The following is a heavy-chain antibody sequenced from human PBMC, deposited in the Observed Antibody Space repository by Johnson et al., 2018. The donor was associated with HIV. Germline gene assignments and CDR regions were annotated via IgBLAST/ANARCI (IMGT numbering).Heavy chain of an antibody. CDR2: ISGSGGST. CDR1: GFTVRSNY. D-gene: IGHD6-13*01. CDR3: AKVEQQLAAFDI. J-gene: IGHJ3*02. Sequence: VQLVESGGGLIQPGGSLRLSCAASGFTVRSNYMSWVRQAPGKGLEWVSAISGSGGSTYYAASVKGRFPISRDNSKNPLYLQMNSLSAEDTAVYYCAKVEQQLAAFDIWGQGTMVTVSS. V-gene: IGHV3-23*04.